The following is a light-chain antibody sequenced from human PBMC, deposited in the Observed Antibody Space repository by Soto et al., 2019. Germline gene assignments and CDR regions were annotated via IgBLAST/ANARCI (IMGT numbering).Light chain of an antibody. V-gene: IGLV2-23*02. Sequence: QSALTQPASVSGSPGQSITISCTGTSSDVGSYNLVSWYQQHPGKAPKLMIYEVSKRPSGVSNRFSGSKSGNTASLTISGLQAEDEADYYCCSCAGSSTHNYVFGTGTKVTVL. CDR3: CSCAGSSTHNYV. CDR2: EVS. J-gene: IGLJ1*01. CDR1: SSDVGSYNL.